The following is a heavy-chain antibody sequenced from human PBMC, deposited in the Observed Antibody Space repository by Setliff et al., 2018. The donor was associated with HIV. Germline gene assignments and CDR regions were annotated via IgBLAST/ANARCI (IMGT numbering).Heavy chain of an antibody. Sequence: PGGSLRLSCAASGFTFSNAWMNWVCQAPGKGLEWVGRIKSKTDGGTTDYAAPVKGRFTISRDDSKNTLYLQMNSLKTEDTAVYYCTTDLGGSYHGWNYWGQGTLVTVSS. CDR1: GFTFSNAW. CDR2: IKSKTDGGTT. V-gene: IGHV3-15*07. CDR3: TTDLGGSYHGWNY. J-gene: IGHJ4*02. D-gene: IGHD1-26*01.